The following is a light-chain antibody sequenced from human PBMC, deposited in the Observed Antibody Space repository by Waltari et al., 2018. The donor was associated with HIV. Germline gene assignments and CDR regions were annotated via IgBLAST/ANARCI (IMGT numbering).Light chain of an antibody. CDR2: DVF. J-gene: IGLJ1*01. CDR1: SRDVGGYKY. V-gene: IGLV2-11*01. Sequence: QSALTQPPSVSGSPGQSVTISCTGTSRDVGGYKYVSWYQQHPGKAPKLTMFDVFKRPSGGPDRFYGSKSGNTASLTITGLQEEDEADYYCCAYAGSYVYVFGTGTKVTVL. CDR3: CAYAGSYVYV.